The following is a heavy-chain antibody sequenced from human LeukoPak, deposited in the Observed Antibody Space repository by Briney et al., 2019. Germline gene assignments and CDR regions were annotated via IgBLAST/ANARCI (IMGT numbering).Heavy chain of an antibody. Sequence: GGSLRLSCAASGFTFSSYSMNWVRQAPGKGLEWVSYISSSSSTIYYADSVKGRFTISRDNAKNSLYLQMNSLRAEDTAVYYCASPRAGMPYWGQGTLVTVSS. CDR2: ISSSSSTI. V-gene: IGHV3-48*04. J-gene: IGHJ4*02. D-gene: IGHD3-16*01. CDR3: ASPRAGMPY. CDR1: GFTFSSYS.